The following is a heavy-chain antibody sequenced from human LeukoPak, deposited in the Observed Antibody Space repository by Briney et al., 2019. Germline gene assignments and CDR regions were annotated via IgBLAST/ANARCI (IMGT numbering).Heavy chain of an antibody. CDR2: IKQDGSEK. J-gene: IGHJ3*02. CDR1: GFTFSSYW. CDR3: ARQMVRGVIDAFDI. V-gene: IGHV3-7*05. D-gene: IGHD3-10*01. Sequence: GGSLRLSCAASGFTFSSYWMSWVRQAPGKGLEWVANIKQDGSEKYYVDSVKDRFTISRDNAKNSLYLQMNSLRAEDTAVYYCARQMVRGVIDAFDIWGQGTMVTVSS.